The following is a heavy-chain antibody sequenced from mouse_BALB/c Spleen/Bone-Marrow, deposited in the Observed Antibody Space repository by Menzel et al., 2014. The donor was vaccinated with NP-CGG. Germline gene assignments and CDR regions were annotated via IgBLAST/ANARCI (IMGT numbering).Heavy chain of an antibody. CDR2: IDPANVNT. J-gene: IGHJ2*01. CDR3: ASYVYGYYFDY. V-gene: IGHV14-3*02. D-gene: IGHD1-1*01. CDR1: GFNIKDTY. Sequence: VQLQQSGAELVKPGASVKLSCTASGFNIKDTYMHWVKQRPEQGLEWIGRIDPANVNTKYDPKFQGEATITADTSSNTAYLQLSSLTSEDTAVYYCASYVYGYYFDYWGQGTTLTVSS.